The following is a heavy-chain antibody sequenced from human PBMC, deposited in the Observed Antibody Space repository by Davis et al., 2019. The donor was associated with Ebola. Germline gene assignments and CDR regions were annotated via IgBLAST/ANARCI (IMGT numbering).Heavy chain of an antibody. CDR2: ISWNSGSI. CDR1: GFTFVDDA. Sequence: PGGSLRLSCAASGFTFVDDAMHWVRQAPGKGLEWVSGISWNSGSIGYADSVKGRFTISRDNAKNSLYLQMNSLRAEDTALYYCAKAGRENNYGYIDYWGQGTLVTVSS. V-gene: IGHV3-9*01. CDR3: AKAGRENNYGYIDY. D-gene: IGHD5-18*01. J-gene: IGHJ4*02.